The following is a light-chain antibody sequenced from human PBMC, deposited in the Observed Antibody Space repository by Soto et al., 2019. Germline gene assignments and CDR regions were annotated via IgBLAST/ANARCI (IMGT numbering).Light chain of an antibody. CDR2: SNN. Sequence: QSVLTQPPSASGTPGQRVTISCSGSSSNIGSNTVSWFQQLPLSAPKLLIYSNNQRPSGVPDRFSGSKSATSASLAISGLQSEDEADYYCAAWDDSLNGRVFGGGTKVTV. CDR3: AAWDDSLNGRV. CDR1: SSNIGSNT. V-gene: IGLV1-44*01. J-gene: IGLJ3*02.